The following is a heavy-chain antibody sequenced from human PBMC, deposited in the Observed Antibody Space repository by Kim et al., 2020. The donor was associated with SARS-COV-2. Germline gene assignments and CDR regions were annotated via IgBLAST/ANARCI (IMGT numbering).Heavy chain of an antibody. CDR1: GFTFSSYG. Sequence: GGSLRLSCAASGFTFSSYGMHWVRQAPGKGLEWVAVISYDGSNKYYADSVKGRFTIYRDNSKNTLYLQMNSLRAEDTAVYYCAKATSGWTVLFDYWGQGTLVTVSS. J-gene: IGHJ4*02. V-gene: IGHV3-30*18. CDR3: AKATSGWTVLFDY. D-gene: IGHD6-19*01. CDR2: ISYDGSNK.